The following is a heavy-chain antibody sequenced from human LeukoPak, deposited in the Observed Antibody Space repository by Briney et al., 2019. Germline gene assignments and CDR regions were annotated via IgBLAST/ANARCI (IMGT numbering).Heavy chain of an antibody. D-gene: IGHD4-23*01. J-gene: IGHJ3*02. CDR3: ARPRIDYGGIFAFDI. CDR1: DKGFPSSW. CDR2: SYPGDSDT. V-gene: IGHV5-51*01. Sequence: GESLRSPCRVLDKGFPSSWFGWWRRWPGKDVKGWGTSYPGDSDTRYSPYFQGQVTISADKSISTAYLQWSSLKASDTAMYYRARPRIDYGGIFAFDIWGQGTMVTVSS.